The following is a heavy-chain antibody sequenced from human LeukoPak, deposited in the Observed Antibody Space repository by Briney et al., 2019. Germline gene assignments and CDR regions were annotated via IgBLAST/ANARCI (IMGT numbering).Heavy chain of an antibody. CDR1: GFTFSKYT. D-gene: IGHD1-14*01. J-gene: IGHJ4*02. V-gene: IGHV3-23*01. Sequence: GGSLRLSCIASGFTFSKYTMSWVRQAPGNGLEWVSGIYGGGSGSTFYAESVKGRFTISRDNSKNTLYLQMNSLRDEGTAIYYCAKDFTPDGIWDIDYWGRGTLITVSS. CDR2: IYGGGSGST. CDR3: AKDFTPDGIWDIDY.